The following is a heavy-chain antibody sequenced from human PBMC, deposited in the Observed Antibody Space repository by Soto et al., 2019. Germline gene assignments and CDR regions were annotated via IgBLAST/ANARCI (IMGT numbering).Heavy chain of an antibody. CDR1: GYTITRHW. CDR3: ARDNSYDTGGARGWYFDL. D-gene: IGHD2-8*02. J-gene: IGHJ2*01. V-gene: IGHV1-46*01. Sequence: QVKLVQSGVEVKKPGASVKVSCKASGYTITRHWMHWVRQAPGQGLEWMGVISPSGDVTSYAQKFQGRLTMTRDTSTSTLYTELSSLRSEDTAVYYCARDNSYDTGGARGWYFDLWGRGTLVTVSS. CDR2: ISPSGDVT.